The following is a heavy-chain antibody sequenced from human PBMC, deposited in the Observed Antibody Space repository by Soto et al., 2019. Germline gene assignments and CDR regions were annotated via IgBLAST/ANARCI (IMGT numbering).Heavy chain of an antibody. Sequence: SETLSLTCAVYGGSFSGYYWSWIRQPPGKGLEWIGEINHSGSTNYNPSLKSRVTISVDTSKNQFSLKLSSVTAADTAVYYCARFSGYSYGYNEAQINWFDPWGQGTLVTVSS. CDR3: ARFSGYSYGYNEAQINWFDP. D-gene: IGHD5-18*01. CDR1: GGSFSGYY. J-gene: IGHJ5*02. V-gene: IGHV4-34*01. CDR2: INHSGST.